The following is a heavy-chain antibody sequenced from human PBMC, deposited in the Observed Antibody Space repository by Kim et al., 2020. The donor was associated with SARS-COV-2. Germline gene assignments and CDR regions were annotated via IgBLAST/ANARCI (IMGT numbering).Heavy chain of an antibody. CDR3: AIVPYDILTGYYGLDAFDI. J-gene: IGHJ3*02. V-gene: IGHV1-46*01. D-gene: IGHD3-9*01. CDR1: GYTFTSYY. Sequence: ASVKVSCKASGYTFTSYYMHWVRQAPGQGLEWMGIINPSGGSTSYAQKFQGRVTMTRDTSTSTVYMELSSLRSEDTAVYYCAIVPYDILTGYYGLDAFDIWGQGTMVTVSS. CDR2: INPSGGST.